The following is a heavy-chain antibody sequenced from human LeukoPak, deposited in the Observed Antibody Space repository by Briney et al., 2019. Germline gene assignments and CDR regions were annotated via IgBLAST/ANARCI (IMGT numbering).Heavy chain of an antibody. CDR2: ITGSGGHT. D-gene: IGHD2-2*01. V-gene: IGHV3-23*01. CDR3: AKVRIYCSSTSCYSFDY. CDR1: GFTFSIYA. J-gene: IGHJ4*02. Sequence: GGSLRLSCAASGFTFSIYAMSWVRQAPGKGLEWVSAITGSGGHTYYADSVKGRFTISRDNSKNTLYLQMNSLRAEDTAVYYCAKVRIYCSSTSCYSFDYWGQGTLVTVSS.